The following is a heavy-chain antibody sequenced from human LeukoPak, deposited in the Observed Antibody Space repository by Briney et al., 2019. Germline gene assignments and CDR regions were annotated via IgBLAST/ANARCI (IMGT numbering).Heavy chain of an antibody. V-gene: IGHV1-69*04. Sequence: SVKVSCKASGGTFNSYAISWVRQAPGQGLEWMGRIIPIFGIANYAQKFQGRVTITADKSTSTAYMELSSLRSEDTAVYYCARTKNDDILTGYSNYYYGMDVWGQGTTVTVSS. CDR1: GGTFNSYA. CDR2: IIPIFGIA. CDR3: ARTKNDDILTGYSNYYYGMDV. D-gene: IGHD3-9*01. J-gene: IGHJ6*02.